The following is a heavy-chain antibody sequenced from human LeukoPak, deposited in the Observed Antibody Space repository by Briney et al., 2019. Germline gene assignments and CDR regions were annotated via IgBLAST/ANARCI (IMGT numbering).Heavy chain of an antibody. CDR3: AKVTRDWGGSGYYYYFDY. CDR1: GFTFSSYG. J-gene: IGHJ4*02. Sequence: PGGTLRLSCAASGFTFSSYGMSWVRQAPGKGLEWVSAISGSGGSTYYADSVKGRFTISRDNSKNTLYLQMNSLRAEDTAVYYCAKVTRDWGGSGYYYYFDYWGQGTLVTVSS. V-gene: IGHV3-23*01. CDR2: ISGSGGST. D-gene: IGHD3-22*01.